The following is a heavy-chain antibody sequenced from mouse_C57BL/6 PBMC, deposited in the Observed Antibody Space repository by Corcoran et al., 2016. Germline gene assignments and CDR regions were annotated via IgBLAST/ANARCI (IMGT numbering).Heavy chain of an antibody. V-gene: IGHV9-3*01. Sequence: QIQLVQSGPELKKPGETVKISCKAFGYTFTTYGMSWVKQAPGKGLKWMGWINTYSGVPTYADDFKGRFAFSLETSASTAYLQINNLKNEDTATYFCARSGNGYVYAMDYWGQGTSVTVSS. CDR1: GYTFTTYG. CDR3: ARSGNGYVYAMDY. J-gene: IGHJ4*01. CDR2: INTYSGVP. D-gene: IGHD2-2*01.